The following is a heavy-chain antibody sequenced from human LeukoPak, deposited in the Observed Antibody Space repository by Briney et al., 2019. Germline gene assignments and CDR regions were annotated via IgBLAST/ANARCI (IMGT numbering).Heavy chain of an antibody. J-gene: IGHJ4*02. CDR1: GFTVSSND. CDR3: ARVVDHDYSDYYLDY. D-gene: IGHD4-11*01. CDR2: IYSGGST. V-gene: IGHV3-53*01. Sequence: PGGSLRLSCAASGFTVSSNDMSWVRQAPGKGLECISVIYSGGSTDYADSVKGRLTISRDNSKNTLYLQMNSLRAEDTAVYYCARVVDHDYSDYYLDYWVRGTLVTVSS.